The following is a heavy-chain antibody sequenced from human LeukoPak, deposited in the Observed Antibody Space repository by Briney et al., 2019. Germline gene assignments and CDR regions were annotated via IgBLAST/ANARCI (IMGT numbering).Heavy chain of an antibody. CDR2: ISSSSSFI. CDR3: ARIQLNSYYYYMDV. D-gene: IGHD2-2*01. Sequence: PGGSLRLSCAASGFTFSTYSMNWVRQAPGEGLEWVSSISSSSSFIYYADSLKGRFTISGDNAKNSLYLQMNSLRAEDTAVYYCARIQLNSYYYYMDVWGKGTTVTVSS. V-gene: IGHV3-21*01. CDR1: GFTFSTYS. J-gene: IGHJ6*03.